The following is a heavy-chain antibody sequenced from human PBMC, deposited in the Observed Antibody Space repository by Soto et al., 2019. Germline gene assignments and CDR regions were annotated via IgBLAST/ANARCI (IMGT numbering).Heavy chain of an antibody. D-gene: IGHD6-6*01. CDR3: ARGGQLPPINWFDP. V-gene: IGHV4-59*01. Sequence: PSETLSLTCTDSGGSISSYYWSWIRQPPGKGLAWIGYIYYSGSTNYNPSLKSRVTISVDTSKNQFSLKLSSVTAADTAVYFCARGGQLPPINWFDPWGQGTLVTVSS. J-gene: IGHJ5*02. CDR2: IYYSGST. CDR1: GGSISSYY.